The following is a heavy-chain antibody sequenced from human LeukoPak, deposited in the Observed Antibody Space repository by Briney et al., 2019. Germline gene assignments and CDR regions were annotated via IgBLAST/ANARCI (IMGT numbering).Heavy chain of an antibody. D-gene: IGHD6-13*01. CDR1: GFTFSSYS. J-gene: IGHJ3*02. CDR2: ISSSSSYI. Sequence: GGSLRLSCAASGFTFSSYSMNWVRQAPGKGLEWVSSISSSSSYIFYADSVKGRFTISRDNAKNSLYLQMNSLRAEDTAVYYCARPDEQQLVRDAFNIRGQGTMVTVSS. V-gene: IGHV3-21*01. CDR3: ARPDEQQLVRDAFNI.